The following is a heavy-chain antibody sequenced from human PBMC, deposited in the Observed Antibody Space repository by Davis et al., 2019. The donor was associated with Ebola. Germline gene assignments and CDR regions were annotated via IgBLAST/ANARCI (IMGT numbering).Heavy chain of an antibody. D-gene: IGHD5-24*01. V-gene: IGHV4-59*12. CDR3: ARARDGYNRRYYFDY. CDR2: IYYSGST. J-gene: IGHJ4*02. CDR1: GGSISSYY. Sequence: PSETLSLTCTVSGGSISSYYWSWIRQPPGKGLEWIGYIYYSGSTNYNPSLKSRVTISVDTSKNQFSLKLSSVTAADTAVYYCARARDGYNRRYYFDYWGQGTLVTVSS.